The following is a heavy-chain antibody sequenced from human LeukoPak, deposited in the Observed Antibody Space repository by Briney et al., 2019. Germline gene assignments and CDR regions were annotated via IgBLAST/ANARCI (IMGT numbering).Heavy chain of an antibody. CDR1: GFTFSNYA. Sequence: PGGSLRLSCAASGFTFSNYAMHWVRQAPGKGLECVSVISSNGGNIYYADSVKGRFTISRDNSKNTLYLQMGSLRAEDMAVYYCAAQFKKGHWGQGTLVTVSS. CDR2: ISSNGGNI. J-gene: IGHJ4*02. CDR3: AAQFKKGH. V-gene: IGHV3-64*02.